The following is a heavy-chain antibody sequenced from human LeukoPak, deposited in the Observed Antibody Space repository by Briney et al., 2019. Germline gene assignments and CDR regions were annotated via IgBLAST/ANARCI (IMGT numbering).Heavy chain of an antibody. D-gene: IGHD6-19*01. V-gene: IGHV1-69*06. CDR1: GGTFSSYA. CDR2: IIPIFGTA. CDR3: ARKESSVAGTSYYYYYMDV. J-gene: IGHJ6*03. Sequence: GASVKVSCKASGGTFSSYAISWVRQAPGQGLEWMGGIIPIFGTANYAQKFQGRVTITADKSTSTAYMELSSLRSEDTAVYYCARKESSVAGTSYYYYYMDVWGKGTTVTVSS.